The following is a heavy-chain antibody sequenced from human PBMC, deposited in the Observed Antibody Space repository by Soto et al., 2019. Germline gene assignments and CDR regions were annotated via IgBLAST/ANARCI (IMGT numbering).Heavy chain of an antibody. D-gene: IGHD4-17*01. Sequence: EVQLLESGGGLVQPGGSLRLSCAASGFTFSSYAMSWVRQAPGKGLEWVSAISGSGGSTYYADSVKGRFTISRDNSKNTLYLQMNSLRAEDTAVYYCAKLPTTVTTVPGHNWFDPWGQGTLVTVSS. V-gene: IGHV3-23*01. CDR1: GFTFSSYA. CDR3: AKLPTTVTTVPGHNWFDP. J-gene: IGHJ5*02. CDR2: ISGSGGST.